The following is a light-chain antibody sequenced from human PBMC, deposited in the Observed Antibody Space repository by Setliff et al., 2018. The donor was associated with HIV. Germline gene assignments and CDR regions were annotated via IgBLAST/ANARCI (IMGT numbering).Light chain of an antibody. J-gene: IGLJ1*01. CDR2: GNT. CDR3: SSYTSSSTLDYV. CDR1: RSNIGAGYD. V-gene: IGLV1-40*01. Sequence: QSALTQPPSVSGAPGQRVTISCTGSRSNIGAGYDVHWYQQFPGTAPKLLIYGNTNRPSGVPGRFSGSKSGTSASLVITGLQAEDEADYYCSSYTSSSTLDYVFGTGTKVTVL.